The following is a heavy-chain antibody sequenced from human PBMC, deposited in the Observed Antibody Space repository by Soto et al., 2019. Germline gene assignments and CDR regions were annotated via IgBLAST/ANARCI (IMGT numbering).Heavy chain of an antibody. Sequence: AGGSLRLSCAASGFPFRSYWMHWVRQAPGKGLVCVSRINSDGSSTSYADSVKGRFTISRDNAKNTLYLQMNSLRPEDTAVYYCVGGLGYWGQGTPVTVSS. CDR1: GFPFRSYW. D-gene: IGHD5-12*01. J-gene: IGHJ4*02. CDR3: VGGLGY. CDR2: INSDGSST. V-gene: IGHV3-74*01.